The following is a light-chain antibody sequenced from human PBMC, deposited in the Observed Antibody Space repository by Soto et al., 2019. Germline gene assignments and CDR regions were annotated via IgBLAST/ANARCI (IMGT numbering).Light chain of an antibody. CDR2: VAS. J-gene: IGKJ1*01. V-gene: IGKV1-6*02. Sequence: AIQMTQSPSSLSASVGDRVTITCRASRYIRTDVSWYQQRPGQAPKVLIYVASHLQSGVPSRFSGSGYGTDFSLTISGLQPEDVATYYCLQDYNYPWTFGQGTKVDIK. CDR1: RYIRTD. CDR3: LQDYNYPWT.